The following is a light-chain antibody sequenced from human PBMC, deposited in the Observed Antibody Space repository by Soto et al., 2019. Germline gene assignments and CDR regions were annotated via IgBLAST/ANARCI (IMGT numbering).Light chain of an antibody. J-gene: IGLJ2*01. Sequence: QSALTQPASVSGSPGQTITISCTGTSSDVGGYNSVSWYQQYPGKAPQLLIYDVSYRPSGISSRFSGSKSGNTASLTVSGLQADDEADYYFSSYAISNPRVFGGGTKLTVL. CDR3: SSYAISNPRV. CDR2: DVS. CDR1: SSDVGGYNS. V-gene: IGLV2-14*03.